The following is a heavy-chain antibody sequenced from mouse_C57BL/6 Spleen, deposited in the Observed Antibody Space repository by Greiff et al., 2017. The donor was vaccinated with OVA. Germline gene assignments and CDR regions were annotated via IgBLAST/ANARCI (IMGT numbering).Heavy chain of an antibody. CDR3: AREGLLGAMDY. CDR1: GFTFRSYA. CDR2: ISDGGSYT. V-gene: IGHV5-4*01. D-gene: IGHD4-1*01. J-gene: IGHJ4*01. Sequence: DVKLVESGGGLVQPGGSLKLSCAASGFTFRSYAMPWVRPTPEKRLAWVATISDGGSYTYYPDIVQGRFTNSRDNAKNTHYLQMIQLKSEDTAMYSCAREGLLGAMDYWGQGTSVTVSS.